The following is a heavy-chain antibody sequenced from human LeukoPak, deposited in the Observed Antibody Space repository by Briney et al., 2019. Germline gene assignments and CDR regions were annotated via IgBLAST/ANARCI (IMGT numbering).Heavy chain of an antibody. CDR1: GYTFTSYA. CDR2: INTNTGNP. J-gene: IGHJ6*02. CDR3: ARLDSSGYYYYHYGMDA. D-gene: IGHD3-22*01. Sequence: ASVKVSCKASGYTFTSYAMNWVRQAPGQGLKWMGWINTNTGNPTYAQGFTGRFVFSLDTSVSTAYLQISSLKAEDTAVYYCARLDSSGYYYYHYGMDAWGQGTTVTVSS. V-gene: IGHV7-4-1*02.